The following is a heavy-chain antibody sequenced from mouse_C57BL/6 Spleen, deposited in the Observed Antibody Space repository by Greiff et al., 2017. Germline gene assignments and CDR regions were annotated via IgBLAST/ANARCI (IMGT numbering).Heavy chain of an antibody. CDR3: TRYYGSRYWYFDV. CDR2: IRLKSDNYAT. CDR1: GFTFSNYW. D-gene: IGHD1-1*01. Sequence: EVQLQESGGGLVQPGGSMKLSCVASGFTFSNYWMNWVRQSPEKGLEWVAQIRLKSDNYATHYAESVKGRFTISRDDSKSSVYLQMNNLRAEDTGIYYCTRYYGSRYWYFDVWGTGTTVTVSS. J-gene: IGHJ1*03. V-gene: IGHV6-3*01.